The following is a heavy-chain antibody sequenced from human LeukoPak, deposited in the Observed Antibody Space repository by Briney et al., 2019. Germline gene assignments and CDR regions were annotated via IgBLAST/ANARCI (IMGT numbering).Heavy chain of an antibody. Sequence: SETLSLTCTVSGGSLNRYYWSWIRQPPGKGLEWIGYIYYSGTTNYNPSLKSRVTISVDTSKNQFSLKLTSVTAAHTAVYYCARGYSGSYYLDPAFDIWGQGTMVTVSS. D-gene: IGHD1-26*01. CDR3: ARGYSGSYYLDPAFDI. CDR1: GGSLNRYY. J-gene: IGHJ3*02. CDR2: IYYSGTT. V-gene: IGHV4-59*01.